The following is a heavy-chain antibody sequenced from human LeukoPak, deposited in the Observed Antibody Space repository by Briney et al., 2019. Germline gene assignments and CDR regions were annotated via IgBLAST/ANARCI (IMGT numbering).Heavy chain of an antibody. Sequence: GGSLRLSCAASGFTFSSYWMSWVRQAPGKGLERVANIKQDGSEKYYVDSVKGRFTISRDNAKNSLYLQMNSLRAEDTAVYYCARDRLAVADIYYMDVWGKGTTVTVSS. D-gene: IGHD6-19*01. V-gene: IGHV3-7*01. J-gene: IGHJ6*03. CDR1: GFTFSSYW. CDR3: ARDRLAVADIYYMDV. CDR2: IKQDGSEK.